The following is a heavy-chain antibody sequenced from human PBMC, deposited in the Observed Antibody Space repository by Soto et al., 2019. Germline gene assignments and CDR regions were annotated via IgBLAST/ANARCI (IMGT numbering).Heavy chain of an antibody. CDR1: GLTVSHNY. Sequence: EVQLVESGGGLIQPGGSLRLSCVASGLTVSHNYMAWVRQAPEMGLKWVSILYTEGTTYYADSVKGRFTISRDSSKNTLFLQMDSMRAEDTAVYYCVRPRPSGENYGMDVWGQGTTVTVSS. J-gene: IGHJ6*02. D-gene: IGHD3-16*01. CDR3: VRPRPSGENYGMDV. CDR2: LYTEGTT. V-gene: IGHV3-53*01.